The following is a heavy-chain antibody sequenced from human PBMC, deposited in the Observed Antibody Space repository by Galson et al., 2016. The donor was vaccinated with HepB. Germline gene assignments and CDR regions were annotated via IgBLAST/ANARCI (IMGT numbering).Heavy chain of an antibody. D-gene: IGHD4-11*01. CDR2: INHSRRT. CDR3: VRGRLQYLPYYYYGMDV. Sequence: ETLSLTCAVYGGSFSGYYWSWIRQPPGKGLEWIGEINHSRRTNYNPSLKSRVTISVDTSKNQFSLKLSSVTAADTAVYYCVRGRLQYLPYYYYGMDVWGQGTTVTVSS. J-gene: IGHJ6*02. CDR1: GGSFSGYY. V-gene: IGHV4-34*01.